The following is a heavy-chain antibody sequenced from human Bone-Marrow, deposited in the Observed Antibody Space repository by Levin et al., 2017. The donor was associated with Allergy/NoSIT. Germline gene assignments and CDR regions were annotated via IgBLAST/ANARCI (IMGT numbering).Heavy chain of an antibody. CDR3: ARNHLTTVTKDDAFDI. CDR2: ISSSGSTI. CDR1: GFTFSSYE. D-gene: IGHD4-17*01. Sequence: GGSLRLSCAASGFTFSSYEMNWVRQAPGKGLEWVSYISSSGSTIYYADSVKGRFTISRDNAKNSLYLQMNSLRAEDTAVYYCARNHLTTVTKDDAFDIWGQGTMVTVSS. V-gene: IGHV3-48*03. J-gene: IGHJ3*02.